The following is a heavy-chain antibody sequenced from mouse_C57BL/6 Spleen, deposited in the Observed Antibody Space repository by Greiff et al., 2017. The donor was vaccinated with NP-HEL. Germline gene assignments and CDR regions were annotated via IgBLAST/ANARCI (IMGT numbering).Heavy chain of an antibody. CDR3: TRGGVASRYFDV. CDR2: IDPETGGT. Sequence: VQLQQSGAELVRPGASVTLSCKASGYTFTDYEMHWVKQTPVHGLDWIGAIDPETGGTAYNQKFKGKARLTADKSSSTAYMERRSLTSEDSAVYYCTRGGVASRYFDVWSKGTTVTVSS. J-gene: IGHJ1*03. V-gene: IGHV1-15*01. CDR1: GYTFTDYE.